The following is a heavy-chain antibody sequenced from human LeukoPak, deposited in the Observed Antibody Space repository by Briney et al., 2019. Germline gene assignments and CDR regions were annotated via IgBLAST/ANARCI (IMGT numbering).Heavy chain of an antibody. V-gene: IGHV4-59*01. CDR3: ARDGSDCSTTSCYKGFDY. Sequence: SETLSLTCPVSGGSISSYYWNWIRQTPGKGLEWIGYIHYSGSTNYNPSLKSRVTISVDTSKNQFSLKLSSVTAADTAVYYCARDGSDCSTTSCYKGFDYWGQGTLVTVSS. D-gene: IGHD2-2*02. CDR1: GGSISSYY. CDR2: IHYSGST. J-gene: IGHJ4*02.